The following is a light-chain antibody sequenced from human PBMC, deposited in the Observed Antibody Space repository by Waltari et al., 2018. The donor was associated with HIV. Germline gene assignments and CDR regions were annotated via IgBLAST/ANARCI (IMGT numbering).Light chain of an antibody. Sequence: QSVLTQPPSVSAAPGQKVTISCSGSSSNIGNNYVSWYQQFPGTAPKLLTKANNKRPSGIPDRFSATKSGTAAPLGITGLQTGDEADYYCGTWDNSLSAGVLFGGGTKLTVL. V-gene: IGLV1-51*01. CDR2: ANN. J-gene: IGLJ2*01. CDR1: SSNIGNNY. CDR3: GTWDNSLSAGVL.